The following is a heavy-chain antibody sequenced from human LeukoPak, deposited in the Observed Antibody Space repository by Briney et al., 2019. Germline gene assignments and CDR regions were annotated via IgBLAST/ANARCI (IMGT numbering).Heavy chain of an antibody. CDR2: ISYDGSDK. CDR3: ARARDRSSWYGYFDY. Sequence: GGSLRLSCAASGFTFSSYAMHWVRQAPGKGLEWVAVISYDGSDKYYADSVKGRFTISRDNSKNTLYLQMNSLRAEDTAVYYCARARDRSSWYGYFDYWGQGTLVTVSS. J-gene: IGHJ4*02. CDR1: GFTFSSYA. V-gene: IGHV3-30-3*01. D-gene: IGHD6-13*01.